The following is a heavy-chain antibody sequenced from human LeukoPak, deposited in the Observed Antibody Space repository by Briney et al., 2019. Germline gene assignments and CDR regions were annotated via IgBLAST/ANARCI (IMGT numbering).Heavy chain of an antibody. CDR3: ARDLRGCSSTSCYCDAFDI. Sequence: ASVKVSCKASGYTFTSYGISWVRQAPGQGLEWMGWISAYNGNTNYAQKLQGRVTMTTDTSTSTAYMELRSLRSDDTAVYYCARDLRGCSSTSCYCDAFDIWGQGTMVTVSS. CDR1: GYTFTSYG. J-gene: IGHJ3*02. CDR2: ISAYNGNT. D-gene: IGHD2-2*01. V-gene: IGHV1-18*01.